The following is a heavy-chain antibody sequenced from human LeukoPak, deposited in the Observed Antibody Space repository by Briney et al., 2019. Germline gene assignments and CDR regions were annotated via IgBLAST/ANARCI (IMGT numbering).Heavy chain of an antibody. D-gene: IGHD1-14*01. V-gene: IGHV4-59*11. CDR1: GGSLTNHY. CDR2: IYYTGTT. Sequence: SETLSLTCTVSGGSLTNHYWSWIRQSPGKGLESIGYIYYTGTTTYNPFLKSRVTISVDTSRNQFSLKLNSVTAADTAVYYCARDPAGGYFDLWGRGTLVTVSS. J-gene: IGHJ2*01. CDR3: ARDPAGGYFDL.